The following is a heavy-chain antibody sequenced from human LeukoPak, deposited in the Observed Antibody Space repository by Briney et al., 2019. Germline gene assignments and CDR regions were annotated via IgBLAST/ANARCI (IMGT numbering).Heavy chain of an antibody. J-gene: IGHJ4*02. CDR3: AKERDSRGYFDY. D-gene: IGHD6-13*01. CDR1: GFTFSSYA. Sequence: GGSLRLSCAASGFTFSSYAMSWVRQAPGKGLEWVSAISGSGGSTYYADSVKGRFTISRNNSKNTLYMQMNSLRAEDTAVYYCAKERDSRGYFDYWGQGTLVTVSS. V-gene: IGHV3-23*01. CDR2: ISGSGGST.